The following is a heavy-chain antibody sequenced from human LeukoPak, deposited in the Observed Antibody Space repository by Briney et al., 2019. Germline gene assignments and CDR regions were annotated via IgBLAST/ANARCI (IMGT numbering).Heavy chain of an antibody. J-gene: IGHJ5*02. CDR2: INPNSGRT. CDR3: ARADRLDGGPYLIGP. D-gene: IGHD3-16*01. V-gene: IGHV1-2*02. CDR1: GYSFTDYY. Sequence: ASVKGSCKTSGYSFTDYYMHWVRQAPGQGLEWMGWINPNSGRTSSAQKFQGRVTMTRDPSITTVYMEVTWLTSDDTAIYYCARADRLDGGPYLIGPWGQGTLVTVSS.